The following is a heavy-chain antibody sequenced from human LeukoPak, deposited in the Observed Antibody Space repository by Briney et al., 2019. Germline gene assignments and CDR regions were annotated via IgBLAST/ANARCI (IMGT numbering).Heavy chain of an antibody. CDR2: IYYSGST. CDR3: ARVHLDTGYR. Sequence: SGTLSLTCTVSGGSISNYYWSWIRQPPGKELEWIGYIYYSGSTNYNPSLKSRVTISVDTSKNQFSLKLRSVTAADTAVYYCARVHLDTGYRWGQGALVTVSS. CDR1: GGSISNYY. J-gene: IGHJ5*02. V-gene: IGHV4-59*01. D-gene: IGHD5-18*01.